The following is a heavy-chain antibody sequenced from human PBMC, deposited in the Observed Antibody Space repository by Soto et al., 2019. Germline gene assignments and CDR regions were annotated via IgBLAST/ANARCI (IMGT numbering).Heavy chain of an antibody. Sequence: EVQLVESGGGLVKPGGSLRLSCAGSGFTFSIYTFHCVRQAPGKGLEWVSSITSSSTYIYYADSVKGRFTISRGNAKSSVSLQLNSLRGEDTAVYYCARDNSGGLHDAFDIWGQGTMVSVS. J-gene: IGHJ3*02. CDR3: ARDNSGGLHDAFDI. D-gene: IGHD1-26*01. V-gene: IGHV3-21*01. CDR2: ITSSSTYI. CDR1: GFTFSIYT.